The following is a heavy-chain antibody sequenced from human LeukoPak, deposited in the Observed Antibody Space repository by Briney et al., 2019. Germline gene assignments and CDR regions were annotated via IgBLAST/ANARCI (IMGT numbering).Heavy chain of an antibody. CDR3: ARDSYDYVWGSYRYTPLFDY. J-gene: IGHJ4*02. CDR2: ISSSSSTI. CDR1: GFTFSRYS. Sequence: PGGSLRLSCAASGFTFSRYSMNWVRQAPGKGVEWVSYISSSSSTIYYADSVKGRFTIYRDNAKNSLYLQMNSLRAEDTAVYYFARDSYDYVWGSYRYTPLFDYWGQGTLVTVSS. V-gene: IGHV3-48*01. D-gene: IGHD3-16*02.